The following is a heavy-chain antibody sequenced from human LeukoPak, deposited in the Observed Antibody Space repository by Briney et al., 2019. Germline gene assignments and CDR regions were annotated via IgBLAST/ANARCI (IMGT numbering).Heavy chain of an antibody. J-gene: IGHJ4*02. D-gene: IGHD2-2*01. CDR3: ASRRRMGSSTSCFDS. V-gene: IGHV3-7*01. CDR2: IKQDGSQK. CDR1: GFTFSSYW. Sequence: PGGSLRLSCAASGFTFSSYWMSWVRQAPGKGLEWVANIKQDGSQKYYVDSVKGRFTISRDNAKNSLYLQMNSLRAEDTAVYYCASRRRMGSSTSCFDSWGQGTLVTVSS.